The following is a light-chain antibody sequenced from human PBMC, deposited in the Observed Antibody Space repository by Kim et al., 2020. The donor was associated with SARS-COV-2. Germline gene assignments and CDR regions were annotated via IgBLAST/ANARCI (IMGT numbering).Light chain of an antibody. Sequence: GTVNLKSSQPVLDRSRKKNHCAWYQQKPGQTPKVLVYWAATRESGVPDRFSGSGSGTDFTLTSNSLQAEDVAVYYCQQYYTSPPTFGGGTKVDSK. CDR2: WAA. J-gene: IGKJ4*01. CDR3: QQYYTSPPT. CDR1: QPVLDRSRKKNH. V-gene: IGKV4-1*01.